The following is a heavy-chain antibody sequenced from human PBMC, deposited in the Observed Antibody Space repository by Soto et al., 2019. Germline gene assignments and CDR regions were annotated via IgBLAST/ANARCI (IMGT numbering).Heavy chain of an antibody. CDR2: ISGSGGST. Sequence: GGSLRLSCAASGFTFSGYAMSWVRQAPGKGLEWVSAISGSGGSTYYADSVKGRFTISRDNPKNTLYLQMNSLRAEDTAVYYCAKDSDTAMAHDYWGQGTLVTVSS. CDR1: GFTFSGYA. CDR3: AKDSDTAMAHDY. V-gene: IGHV3-23*01. D-gene: IGHD5-18*01. J-gene: IGHJ4*02.